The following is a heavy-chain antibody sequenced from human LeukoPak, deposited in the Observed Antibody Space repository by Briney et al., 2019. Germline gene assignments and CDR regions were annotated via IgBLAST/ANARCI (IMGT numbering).Heavy chain of an antibody. CDR3: ARGDVRDL. Sequence: PGGSLRLSCAASGFTFSTSTMNWVRQAPGKGLEWVSSISSASRTMYYADSVKGRFTISRDNAEHSLYLQMNSLRAEDTAVYYCARGDVRDLWGQGTLVTVSS. V-gene: IGHV3-21*01. D-gene: IGHD2-21*01. CDR1: GFTFSTST. CDR2: ISSASRTM. J-gene: IGHJ5*02.